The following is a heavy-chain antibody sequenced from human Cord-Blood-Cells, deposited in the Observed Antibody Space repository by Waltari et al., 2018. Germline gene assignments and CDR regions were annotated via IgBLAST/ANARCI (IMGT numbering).Heavy chain of an antibody. CDR3: ARGRLQGGGSYWYFDL. D-gene: IGHD3-16*01. CDR1: GYTFTSYD. Sequence: QVQLVQSGAEVKKPGASVKVSCKASGYTFTSYDINWVRQATGQGLEWMGWINPTSGNPGYEQKFQGRVTSTRNTSISTAYRELSSLRSEDTAVYYWARGRLQGGGSYWYFDLWGRGTLVTVSS. V-gene: IGHV1-8*03. CDR2: INPTSGNP. J-gene: IGHJ2*01.